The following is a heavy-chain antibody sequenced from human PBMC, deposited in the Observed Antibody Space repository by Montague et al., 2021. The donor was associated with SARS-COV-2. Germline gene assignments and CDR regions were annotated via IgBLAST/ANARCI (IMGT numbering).Heavy chain of an antibody. Sequence: SETLSLTCTVSGGSISSSSYYWGWIRQPPGKGLEWIGSIYYSGSTYYNPSLESRATISVDTSKNQFSLKLSSVTAADTAVYYCARVGRQQLVRLSGMDVWGQGTTVTVSS. CDR1: GGSISSSSYY. CDR3: ARVGRQQLVRLSGMDV. CDR2: IYYSGST. V-gene: IGHV4-39*07. J-gene: IGHJ6*02. D-gene: IGHD6-13*01.